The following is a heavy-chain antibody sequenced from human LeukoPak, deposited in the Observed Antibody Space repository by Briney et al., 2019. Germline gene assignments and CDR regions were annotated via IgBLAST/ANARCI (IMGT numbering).Heavy chain of an antibody. CDR2: INPSGGST. J-gene: IGHJ4*02. CDR3: ARDGGYYDSSGYYGILAY. Sequence: GATVKVSCKASGYTFTSYYMHWVRQAPGQGLEWMGIINPSGGSTSYARKFQGRVTMTRDTSTSTVYMELSSLRSEDTAVYYCARDGGYYDSSGYYGILAYWGQGTLVTVSS. CDR1: GYTFTSYY. D-gene: IGHD3-22*01. V-gene: IGHV1-46*01.